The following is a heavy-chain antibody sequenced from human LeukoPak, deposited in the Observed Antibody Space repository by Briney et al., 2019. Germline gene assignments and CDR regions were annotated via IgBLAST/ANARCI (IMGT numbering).Heavy chain of an antibody. CDR1: GYTLTELS. J-gene: IGHJ6*03. V-gene: IGHV1-24*01. Sequence: ASVKVSCKVSGYTLTELSMHWVRQAPGKGLEWMGGFDPEDGETIYAQKFQGRVTMTEDTSTDTAYMELSSLRSEDTAVYYCARDGTGTTAYFFMDVWGKGTTVTVSS. CDR3: ARDGTGTTAYFFMDV. D-gene: IGHD1-1*01. CDR2: FDPEDGET.